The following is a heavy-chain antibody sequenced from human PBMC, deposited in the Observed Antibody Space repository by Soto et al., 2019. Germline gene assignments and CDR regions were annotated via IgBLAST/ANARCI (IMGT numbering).Heavy chain of an antibody. CDR1: GFTFSSYA. J-gene: IGHJ6*02. D-gene: IGHD6-13*01. Sequence: GGSLRLSCAASGFTFSSYAMSWVRQAPGKGLEWVSAISGSGGSTYYADSVKGRFTISRDNSKNTLYLQMNSLRAEDTAVYYCASLQFSSSWYSSIYYYGMDVWGQGTTVTVSS. V-gene: IGHV3-23*01. CDR3: ASLQFSSSWYSSIYYYGMDV. CDR2: ISGSGGST.